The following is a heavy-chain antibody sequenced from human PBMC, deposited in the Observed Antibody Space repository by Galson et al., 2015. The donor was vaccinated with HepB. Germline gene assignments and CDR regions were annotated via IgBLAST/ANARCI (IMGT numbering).Heavy chain of an antibody. CDR2: INPNSGDT. Sequence: SVKVSCKASEYIFNGYYLHWVRQAPGQGLEWMGRINPNSGDTSSALNFQGRVTMTRDTSISTAYMELSGLRSDDTAVHYCARGRFFASDTYYPDYYYYYGMDVWGQGTTVTVSS. V-gene: IGHV1-2*06. CDR3: ARGRFFASDTYYPDYYYYYGMDV. J-gene: IGHJ6*02. CDR1: EYIFNGYY. D-gene: IGHD3-10*01.